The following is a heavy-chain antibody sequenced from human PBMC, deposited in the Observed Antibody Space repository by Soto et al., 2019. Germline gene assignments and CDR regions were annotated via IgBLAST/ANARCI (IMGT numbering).Heavy chain of an antibody. J-gene: IGHJ6*02. V-gene: IGHV4-34*01. CDR3: ARGISRTFYYGMDV. CDR2: INHSGST. Sequence: QVQLQQWGAGLLKPSETLSLTCAVYGGSFSGYYWSWIRQPPGKGLEWIGEINHSGSTNYNPSLTSRGTISVGTSKNQFSLKLSSVTAADTAVYYCARGISRTFYYGMDVWGQGTTVTVSS. D-gene: IGHD2-2*01. CDR1: GGSFSGYY.